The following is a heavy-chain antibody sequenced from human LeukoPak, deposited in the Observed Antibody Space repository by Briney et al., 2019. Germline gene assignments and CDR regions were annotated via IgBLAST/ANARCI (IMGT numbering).Heavy chain of an antibody. J-gene: IGHJ5*02. CDR3: ARYSRSADWFDP. V-gene: IGHV1-2*02. CDR2: INPNSGGT. CDR1: GYSFTDYY. D-gene: IGHD6-13*01. Sequence: GASVKVSCKTSGYSFTDYYMHWVRQAPGQGLEWMGWINPNSGGTSAAQKFQGRVTMTRDTSITTVYMELSRLRSDDTAVYYCARYSRSADWFDPWGQGTLVTVSS.